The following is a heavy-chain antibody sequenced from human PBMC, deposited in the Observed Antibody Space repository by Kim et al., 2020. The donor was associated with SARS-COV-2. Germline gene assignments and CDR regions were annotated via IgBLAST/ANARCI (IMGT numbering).Heavy chain of an antibody. Sequence: SETLSLTCAVYGGSFSGYYWSWIRQPPGKGLEWIGEINHSGSTNYNPSLKSRVTISVDTSKNQFSLKLSSVTAADTAVYYCARAGSSWYFNYYYGMDVWGQGTTVTVSS. CDR1: GGSFSGYY. CDR3: ARAGSSWYFNYYYGMDV. CDR2: INHSGST. V-gene: IGHV4-34*01. D-gene: IGHD6-13*01. J-gene: IGHJ6*02.